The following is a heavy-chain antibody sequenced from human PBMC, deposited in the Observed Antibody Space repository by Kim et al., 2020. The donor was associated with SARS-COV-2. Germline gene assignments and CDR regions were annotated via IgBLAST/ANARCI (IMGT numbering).Heavy chain of an antibody. Sequence: GGSLRLSCAASGFSFSSYWMNWVRQAPGKGLVWVSRINTDGSSTGYADTEKGRFTIFKANAKNTVHLQMSSLRADDTAVYNCARDSGRNVDYWGEGTLVT. CDR1: GFSFSSYW. CDR3: ARDSGRNVDY. CDR2: INTDGSST. V-gene: IGHV3-74*01. D-gene: IGHD3-10*01. J-gene: IGHJ4*02.